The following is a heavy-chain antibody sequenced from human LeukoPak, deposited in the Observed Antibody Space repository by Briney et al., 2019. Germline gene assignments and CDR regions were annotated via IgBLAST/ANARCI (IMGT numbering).Heavy chain of an antibody. Sequence: SETLSLTCAVYGGSFSGYYWSWIRQPPGKGLEWIGEINHSGSTNYNPSLKSRVTISVDTSKNQFSLKLSSVTAADTAVYYCARHEWGIPSYYFDYWGQGTLVTVSS. CDR3: ARHEWGIPSYYFDY. V-gene: IGHV4-34*01. J-gene: IGHJ4*02. CDR1: GGSFSGYY. D-gene: IGHD3-16*01. CDR2: INHSGST.